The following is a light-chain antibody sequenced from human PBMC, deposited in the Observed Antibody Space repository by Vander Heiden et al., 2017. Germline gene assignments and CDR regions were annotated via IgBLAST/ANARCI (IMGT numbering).Light chain of an antibody. CDR3: QQYIDFPYT. CDR2: SAA. V-gene: IGKV1-16*01. Sequence: IPMTQSPSSLSASVGDRVTITCRASHDVSDFLAWFQQRPGKAPKPLIHSAATLQSGVPARFSGSGSGTEFTLTISSLQPDDFATYYCQQYIDFPYTFGQGTKLEIK. J-gene: IGKJ2*01. CDR1: HDVSDF.